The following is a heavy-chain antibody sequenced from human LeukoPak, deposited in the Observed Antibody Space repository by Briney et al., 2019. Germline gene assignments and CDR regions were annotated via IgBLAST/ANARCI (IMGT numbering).Heavy chain of an antibody. Sequence: PSETLSLTCTVSGGSTSSGSYYWSWIRQPAGKRLEWLGNIFTRGTTNYNASLESRLTISLDTARNQFSLYLSSVTAADTAMYFCARSSLAVYFDYWGQGTLVTASS. J-gene: IGHJ4*02. CDR2: IFTRGTT. CDR3: ARSSLAVYFDY. D-gene: IGHD6-19*01. V-gene: IGHV4-61*09. CDR1: GGSTSSGSYY.